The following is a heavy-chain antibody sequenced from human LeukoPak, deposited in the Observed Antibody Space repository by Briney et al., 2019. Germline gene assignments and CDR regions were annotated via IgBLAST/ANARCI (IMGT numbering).Heavy chain of an antibody. Sequence: ASVKVSCKASGYTFTSYGISWVRQAPGQGLEWMGWISAYNGNTNYAQKLQGRVTMTTDTSTSTAYMELRSLRSDDTAVCYCARLIGYCSSTSCDTQIHFDYWGQGTLVTVSS. CDR1: GYTFTSYG. V-gene: IGHV1-18*01. CDR2: ISAYNGNT. J-gene: IGHJ4*02. CDR3: ARLIGYCSSTSCDTQIHFDY. D-gene: IGHD2-2*01.